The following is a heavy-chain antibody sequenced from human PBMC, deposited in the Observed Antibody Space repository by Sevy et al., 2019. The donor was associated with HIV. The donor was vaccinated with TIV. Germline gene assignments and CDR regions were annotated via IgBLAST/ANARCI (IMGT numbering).Heavy chain of an antibody. CDR3: AKSDSGSYALYYYYYMDV. CDR2: IRYDGSNK. V-gene: IGHV3-30*02. Sequence: GGSLRLSCAASGFTFSSYGMHWVRQAPGKGLEWVAFIRYDGSNKYYADSVKGRFTISRDNSKNMLYLQMNSLGAEDTAVYYCAKSDSGSYALYYYYYMDVWGKGTTVTVSS. J-gene: IGHJ6*03. CDR1: GFTFSSYG. D-gene: IGHD1-26*01.